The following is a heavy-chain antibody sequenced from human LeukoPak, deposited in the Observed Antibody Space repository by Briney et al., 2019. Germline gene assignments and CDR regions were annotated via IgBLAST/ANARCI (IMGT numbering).Heavy chain of an antibody. V-gene: IGHV4-4*07. Sequence: SETLSLTCTVSGGSISSYYWSWIRHPAGKGLEWIGRIHTSGSTNYNPSLKSRVTLSVEQSKTQFPMRLSSVTAADTAVYYCARFTIFGVVVDGFDIWGQGTMVTVSS. CDR2: IHTSGST. CDR3: ARFTIFGVVVDGFDI. D-gene: IGHD3-3*01. CDR1: GGSISSYY. J-gene: IGHJ3*02.